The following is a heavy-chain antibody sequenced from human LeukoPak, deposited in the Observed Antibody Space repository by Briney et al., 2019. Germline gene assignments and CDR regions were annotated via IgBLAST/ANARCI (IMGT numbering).Heavy chain of an antibody. CDR2: IRYDGSNK. CDR1: GFTFSSYG. Sequence: GGSLRLSCAASGFTFSSYGMHWVRQAPGKGLEWVAFIRYDGSNKYYADSVKGRFTISRDNSKNTLYLQMNSLRAEDTAVYYCAKDRCSSTSCYGDYWGQGTLVTASS. D-gene: IGHD2-2*01. V-gene: IGHV3-30*02. CDR3: AKDRCSSTSCYGDY. J-gene: IGHJ4*02.